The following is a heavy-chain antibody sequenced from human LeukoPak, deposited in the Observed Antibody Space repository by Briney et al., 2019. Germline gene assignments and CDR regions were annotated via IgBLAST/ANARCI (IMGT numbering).Heavy chain of an antibody. D-gene: IGHD2/OR15-2a*01. CDR3: AEKDVTL. CDR1: SGSISSSY. CDR2: FSHRGST. J-gene: IGHJ6*02. V-gene: IGHV4-59*01. Sequence: SETLPQTCTVSSGSISSSYWTWIRQPPGKGLEWIGHFSHRGSTNYNPSLNSRVTISVDTSKNQFSLNLRSVTAADTAVYYCAEKDVTLWGQGFTVTVAS.